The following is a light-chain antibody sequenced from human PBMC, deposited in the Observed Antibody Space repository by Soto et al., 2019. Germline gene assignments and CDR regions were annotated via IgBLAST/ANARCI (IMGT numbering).Light chain of an antibody. V-gene: IGKV3-20*01. CDR1: QSVSSSY. CDR2: GAS. Sequence: EIVLMQSPGTLSLSPGERATLSCRASQSVSSSYLAWYQQKPGQAPRLLLYGASSRATGIPDRFSGSGSGTDFTLTISRLEPEDFAVYYCQQYGSSPWTFGQGTKVEIK. J-gene: IGKJ1*01. CDR3: QQYGSSPWT.